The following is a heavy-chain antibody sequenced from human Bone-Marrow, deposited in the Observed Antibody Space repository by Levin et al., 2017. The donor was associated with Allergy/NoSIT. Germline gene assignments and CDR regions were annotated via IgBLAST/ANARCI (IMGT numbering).Heavy chain of an antibody. CDR2: ISSDGGDT. CDR1: GFTFSDYA. V-gene: IGHV3-30*09. J-gene: IGHJ4*02. CDR3: STLTTDGPAFFDY. Sequence: LSLPCAASGFTFSDYALHWVRQAPGKGLQWVAAISSDGGDTYYADSVRGRFAISRDNSRNILYLHVNNVRGDDTAMFYCSTLTTDGPAFFDYWGRGTQVTVSS. D-gene: IGHD5-24*01.